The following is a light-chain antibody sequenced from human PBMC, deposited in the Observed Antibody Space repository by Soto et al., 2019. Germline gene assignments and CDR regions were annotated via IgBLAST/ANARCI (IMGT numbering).Light chain of an antibody. CDR3: CSYAGTSTPYL. CDR1: SSDVGGYTY. V-gene: IGLV2-11*01. J-gene: IGLJ1*01. Sequence: QSVLTQPRSVSGSPGQSVTISCTGTSSDVGGYTYVAWYQQHPGKAPKLMIYDVTNRPSGIPDRFSASKSGNTASLAIAGLQAEDEADYYCCSYAGTSTPYLFGTGTKLTVL. CDR2: DVT.